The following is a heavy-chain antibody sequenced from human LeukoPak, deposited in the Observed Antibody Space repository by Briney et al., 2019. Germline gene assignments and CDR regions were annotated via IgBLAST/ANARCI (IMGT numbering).Heavy chain of an antibody. CDR2: ISSSSSYI. CDR1: GFTFTNYG. V-gene: IGHV3-21*01. Sequence: PGGSLRLSCAASGFTFTNYGMNWVRQAPGKGLEWVSSISSSSSYIYYADFVKGRITISRDNSKNTLYLQMNTLRAEDTAVYYCAKVSGDSGYFDYWGQGTLVTVSS. J-gene: IGHJ4*02. D-gene: IGHD4-17*01. CDR3: AKVSGDSGYFDY.